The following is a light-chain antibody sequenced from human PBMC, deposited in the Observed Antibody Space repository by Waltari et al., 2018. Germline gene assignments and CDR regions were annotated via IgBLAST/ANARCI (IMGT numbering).Light chain of an antibody. CDR2: GAS. V-gene: IGKV3-20*01. J-gene: IGKJ1*01. CDR3: QQYGGSPRT. CDR1: QSVTSDY. Sequence: EIVLTQSPGTLSLSPGERATLSCRASQSVTSDYLAWYQQKPGQAPRLLIYGASNRATGIADRFSGSGSGTDFTLTITRLEPEDFALYYCQQYGGSPRTFGQGTKVEIK.